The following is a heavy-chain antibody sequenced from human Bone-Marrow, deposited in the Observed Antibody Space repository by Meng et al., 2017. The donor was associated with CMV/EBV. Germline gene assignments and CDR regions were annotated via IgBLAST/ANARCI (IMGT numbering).Heavy chain of an antibody. CDR3: AHNDRSYYYDSSGYWVY. Sequence: SGPTLVKPTQTLTLTCTFSGLSLSTSGVGVGWIRQPPGKALEWLALIYWNDDKRYSPSLKSRLTITKDTSKNQVVLTMTNMDPVDTATYYCAHNDRSYYYDSSGYWVYWGQGTLVTVSS. V-gene: IGHV2-5*01. CDR1: GLSLSTSGVG. CDR2: IYWNDDK. J-gene: IGHJ4*02. D-gene: IGHD3-22*01.